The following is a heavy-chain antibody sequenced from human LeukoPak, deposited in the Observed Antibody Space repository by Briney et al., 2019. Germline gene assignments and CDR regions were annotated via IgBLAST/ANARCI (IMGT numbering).Heavy chain of an antibody. V-gene: IGHV1-69*13. CDR3: ARGVSAAGMGDWFDP. Sequence: SVKVSCKASGGTFSSYAISWVRQAPGQGLEWMGGIIPIFGTANYAQKFQGRVTITADESTSTAYMELTRLRSDDTAVYYCARGVSAAGMGDWFDPWGQGTLVTVSS. J-gene: IGHJ5*02. CDR1: GGTFSSYA. D-gene: IGHD6-13*01. CDR2: IIPIFGTA.